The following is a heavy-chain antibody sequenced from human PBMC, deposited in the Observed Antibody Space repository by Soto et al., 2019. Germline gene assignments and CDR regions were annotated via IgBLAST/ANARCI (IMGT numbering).Heavy chain of an antibody. V-gene: IGHV1-69*13. CDR3: ARGGSGSYKGYFDY. CDR1: GGTFSSYA. J-gene: IGHJ4*02. CDR2: IIPIFGTA. Sequence: ASVKVSCKASGGTFSSYAISWVRQAPGQGLEWMGGIIPIFGTANYAQKFQGRVTITADESTSTAYMELSSLRSEDTAVYYCARGGSGSYKGYFDYWGQGTLVTVSS. D-gene: IGHD1-26*01.